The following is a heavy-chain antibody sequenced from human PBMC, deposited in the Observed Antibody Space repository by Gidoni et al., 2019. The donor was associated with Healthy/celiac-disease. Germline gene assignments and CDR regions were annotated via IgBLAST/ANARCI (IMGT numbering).Heavy chain of an antibody. CDR1: GFSSSSYS. CDR3: ARDRHNWNDVRAFDI. J-gene: IGHJ3*02. V-gene: IGHV3-21*01. D-gene: IGHD1-20*01. Sequence: EVQLVESGGGLVKPGGPLRLSCAASGFSSSSYSMNWGGQAPGKGLEWVSSISSSSSYIYYADSVKGRLTSSRDNAKNSLYLQMNSLRAEDTAVYDCARDRHNWNDVRAFDIWGQGTMVTVSS. CDR2: ISSSSSYI.